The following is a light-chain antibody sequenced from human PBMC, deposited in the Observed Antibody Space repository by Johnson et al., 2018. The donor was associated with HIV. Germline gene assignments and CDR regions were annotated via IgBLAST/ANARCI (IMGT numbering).Light chain of an antibody. Sequence: QSVLTQPPSVSAAPGQKVTISCSGSSSNIGNNYVYWYQQLTGTAPKLLIYDNNKRPSGIPDRFSGSQSGTSATLGLTGLPTGDEADYYCGTWDSSLSAEVFGTGTKVTVL. J-gene: IGLJ1*01. CDR3: GTWDSSLSAEV. CDR1: SSNIGNNY. V-gene: IGLV1-51*01. CDR2: DNN.